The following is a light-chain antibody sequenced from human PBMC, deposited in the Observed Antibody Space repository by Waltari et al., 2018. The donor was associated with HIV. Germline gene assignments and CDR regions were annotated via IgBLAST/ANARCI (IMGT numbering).Light chain of an antibody. CDR3: QQYYSLPPT. CDR1: WNILYNSDNKNY. V-gene: IGKV4-1*01. J-gene: IGKJ4*01. Sequence: DIIMTQSPDSLAVSLGERVTINCKSSWNILYNSDNKNYLAWYQQKAGQAPRVLISWASTRPVGVPSSIRTFGVPERFSGSGSGTNFSLTISSLQEDDVAVYYCQQYYSLPPTFGGGTRVERK. CDR2: WAS.